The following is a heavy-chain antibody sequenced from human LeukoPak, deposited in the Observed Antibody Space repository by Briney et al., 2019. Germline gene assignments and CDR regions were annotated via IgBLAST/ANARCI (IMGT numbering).Heavy chain of an antibody. D-gene: IGHD1-14*01. V-gene: IGHV1-2*02. CDR3: ARFPGESAY. CDR2: INPNSGGT. Sequence: ASVKVSCKTSGYTFTGFYLHWVRQAPGQGLEWMGWINPNSGGTNYAQKYQGRVTTTRDTSISTAYMELSSLRPDDTAVYYCARFPGESAYWGQGALVTVSS. CDR1: GYTFTGFY. J-gene: IGHJ4*02.